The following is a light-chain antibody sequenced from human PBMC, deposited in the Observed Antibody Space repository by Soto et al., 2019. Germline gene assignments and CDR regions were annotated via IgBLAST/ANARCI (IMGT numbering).Light chain of an antibody. CDR2: SAS. J-gene: IGKJ2*01. Sequence: DIQMTQSPSSLSASVGDRVTIPCRASQSISSYVNWYQQKPGKAPKLLIYSASTLQSGVPSRFSGCGSGTDFTLTISNLQPEDFATYYCQQSYDTPPYTFGQGTKLEIK. V-gene: IGKV1-39*01. CDR3: QQSYDTPPYT. CDR1: QSISSY.